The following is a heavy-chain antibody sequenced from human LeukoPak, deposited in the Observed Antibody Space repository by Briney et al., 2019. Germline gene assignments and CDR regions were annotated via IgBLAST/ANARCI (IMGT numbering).Heavy chain of an antibody. CDR3: ARLKLGYWYFDL. D-gene: IGHD7-27*01. J-gene: IGHJ2*01. CDR2: IGLTDTTI. Sequence: PGGSLRLSCAASGFTFSDYYMSWIRQVPGKGLEWVSYIGLTDTTIYYADSLKGRFAISRDNAKNSLYLHTHSLGAEDTATYYCARLKLGYWYFDLWGRGTLLTVSS. CDR1: GFTFSDYY. V-gene: IGHV3-11*01.